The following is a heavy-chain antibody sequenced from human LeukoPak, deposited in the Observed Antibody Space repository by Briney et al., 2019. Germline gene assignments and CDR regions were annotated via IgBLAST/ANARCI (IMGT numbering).Heavy chain of an antibody. J-gene: IGHJ4*02. CDR3: ARGPLYYDSSGYRPFDY. D-gene: IGHD3-22*01. CDR2: INPNSGGT. CDR1: GYTFTGYY. Sequence: ASVEVSCKASGYTFTGYYMHWVRQAPGQGLEWMGWINPNSGGTNYAQKFQGWVTMTRDTSISTAYMELSRLRSDDTAVYYCARGPLYYDSSGYRPFDYWGQGTLVTVSS. V-gene: IGHV1-2*04.